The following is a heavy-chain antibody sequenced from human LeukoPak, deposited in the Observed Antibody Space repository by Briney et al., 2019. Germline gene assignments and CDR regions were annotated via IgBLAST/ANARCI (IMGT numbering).Heavy chain of an antibody. CDR2: IKEDGSEK. CDR3: ARDGTAAGLYFDL. CDR1: GFTFSLHW. Sequence: GGSLRLSCAASGFTFSLHWMSWVRQAPGKGLEWVANIKEDGSEKYYVDSVKGRFTISRDNTKSSLYLQINSLRAEDTAVYYCARDGTAAGLYFDLWGQGTLVTVSS. D-gene: IGHD6-13*01. J-gene: IGHJ4*01. V-gene: IGHV3-7*01.